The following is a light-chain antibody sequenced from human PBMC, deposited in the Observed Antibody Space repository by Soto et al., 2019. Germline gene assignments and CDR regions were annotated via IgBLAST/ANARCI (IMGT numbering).Light chain of an antibody. V-gene: IGKV3-20*01. CDR2: GAS. CDR3: QQYGSSPTWT. CDR1: QSVSSSY. J-gene: IGKJ1*01. Sequence: EIVLTQSPGTLSLSAGERATLSCRASQSVSSSYLAWYQQKPGQAPRLLIYGASSRATGIPDRFSGSGSGTDFTLTISRLEPEDFEVYYCQQYGSSPTWTFGQGTKVEIK.